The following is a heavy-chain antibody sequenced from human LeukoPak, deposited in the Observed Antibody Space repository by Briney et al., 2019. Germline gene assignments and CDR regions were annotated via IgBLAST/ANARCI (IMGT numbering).Heavy chain of an antibody. CDR1: GDSISSGGYS. CDR2: ISQSGNI. CDR3: ARSPLAFYDSSGYPRVWFAP. J-gene: IGHJ5*02. D-gene: IGHD3-22*01. Sequence: SETLSLTCTVSGDSISSGGYSWSWIRQPPGKGLEWIGYIYHIGYISQSGNIYQNPSLKSRVTVSLDTSRNQFSLKLSSVTAADTAVYYCARSPLAFYDSSGYPRVWFAPWGQGTLVTVSS. V-gene: IGHV4-30-2*01.